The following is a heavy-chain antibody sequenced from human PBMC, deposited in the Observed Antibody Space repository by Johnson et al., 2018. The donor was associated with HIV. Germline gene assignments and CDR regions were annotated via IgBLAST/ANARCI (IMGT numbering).Heavy chain of an antibody. CDR2: ISSSGSTI. CDR3: ARDRPSKWLRSNDDAFDI. CDR1: GFTLSDYY. V-gene: IGHV3-11*04. Sequence: QMQLVESGGGLVKPGRSLRLSCAASGFTLSDYYMSWIRQAPGKGLEWVSYISSSGSTIYYADSVKGRFTISRDNAKNSLYLQMNSLRAEDTAVYYCARDRPSKWLRSNDDAFDIWGQGTMVTVSS. D-gene: IGHD5-12*01. J-gene: IGHJ3*02.